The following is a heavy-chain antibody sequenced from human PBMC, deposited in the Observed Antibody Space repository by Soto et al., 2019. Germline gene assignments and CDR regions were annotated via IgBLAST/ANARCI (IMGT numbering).Heavy chain of an antibody. CDR1: GGSISSGGYY. Sequence: TLSLTCTVSGGSISSGGYYWSWIRQHPGKGLEWIGYIYYSGSTYYNPSLKSRVTISVDTSKNQFSLKLSSVTAADTAVYYCAREGFRGVMSYYGMDVWGQGTTVTVSS. CDR2: IYYSGST. J-gene: IGHJ6*02. D-gene: IGHD3-16*01. V-gene: IGHV4-31*03. CDR3: AREGFRGVMSYYGMDV.